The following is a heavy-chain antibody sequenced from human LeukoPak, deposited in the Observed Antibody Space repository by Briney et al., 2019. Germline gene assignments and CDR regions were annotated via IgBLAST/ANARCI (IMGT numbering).Heavy chain of an antibody. V-gene: IGHV3-21*01. D-gene: IGHD2-2*01. J-gene: IGHJ5*02. CDR1: GFTFSSYW. CDR3: AREVVPAAIYNWFDP. Sequence: GGSLRLSCAASGFTFSSYWMSWVRQAPGKGLEWVSSISSSSSYIYYADSVKGRFTISRDNAKNSLYLQMSSLRAEDTAVYYCAREVVPAAIYNWFDPWGQGTLVTVSS. CDR2: ISSSSSYI.